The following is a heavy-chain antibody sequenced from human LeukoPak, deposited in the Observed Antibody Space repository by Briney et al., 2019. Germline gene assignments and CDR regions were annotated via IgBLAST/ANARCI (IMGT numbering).Heavy chain of an antibody. V-gene: IGHV4-38-2*01. J-gene: IGHJ4*02. CDR3: ARDKDDYVWGTYRW. CDR1: GYSISSGYY. CDR2: IYHTGST. Sequence: PSETLSLTCAVSGYSISSGYYWGWVRQAPGTGLEWIGSIYHTGSTDYNPSLKSRLTISVDMSKNQFSLNLRSVTAADTAVYYCARDKDDYVWGTYRWWGQGMLVTVSS. D-gene: IGHD3-16*02.